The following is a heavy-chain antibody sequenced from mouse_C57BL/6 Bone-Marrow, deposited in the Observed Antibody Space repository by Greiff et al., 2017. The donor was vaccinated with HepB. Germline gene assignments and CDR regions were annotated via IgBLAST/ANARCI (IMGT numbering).Heavy chain of an antibody. V-gene: IGHV5-6*02. D-gene: IGHD2-1*01. CDR2: ISSGGSYT. CDR1: GFTFSSYG. CDR3: ARRGNYSAWFAY. Sequence: EVKLMESGGDLVKPGGSLKLSCAASGFTFSSYGMSWVRQTPDKRLEWVATISSGGSYTYYPDSVKGRFTISRDNAKNTLYLQMSSLKSEDTAMYYCARRGNYSAWFAYWGQGTLVTVSA. J-gene: IGHJ3*01.